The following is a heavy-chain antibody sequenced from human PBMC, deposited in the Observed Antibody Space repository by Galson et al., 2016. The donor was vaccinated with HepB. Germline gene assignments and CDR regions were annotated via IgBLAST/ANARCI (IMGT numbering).Heavy chain of an antibody. V-gene: IGHV3-23*01. Sequence: SLRLSCAASGFTFTSYAMSWVRQAPGKGLEWVSSISGGGDTTYYADSVRGRFTISRDRSKNTLFLQMDSLRAGDTAVYYCATVDDTSSLDHWGQGTRVTVSS. CDR3: ATVDDTSSLDH. J-gene: IGHJ4*02. D-gene: IGHD6-6*01. CDR1: GFTFTSYA. CDR2: ISGGGDTT.